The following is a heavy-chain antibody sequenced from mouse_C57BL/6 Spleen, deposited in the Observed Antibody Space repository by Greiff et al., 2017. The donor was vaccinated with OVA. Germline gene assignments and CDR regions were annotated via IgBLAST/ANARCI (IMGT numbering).Heavy chain of an antibody. CDR3: ARAKGYFDV. CDR2: IDPSDSYT. J-gene: IGHJ1*03. V-gene: IGHV1-69*01. Sequence: QVQLQQPGAELVMPGASVKLSCKASGYTFTSYWMHWVKQRPGQGLEWIGEIDPSDSYTNYNQKFKGKSTLTVDKSSSTADMQLSSLTSEDSAVYYCARAKGYFDVWGTGTTVTVSS. CDR1: GYTFTSYW.